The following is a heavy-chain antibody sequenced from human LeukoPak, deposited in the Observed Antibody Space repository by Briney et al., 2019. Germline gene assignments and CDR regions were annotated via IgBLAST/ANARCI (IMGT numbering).Heavy chain of an antibody. CDR3: ARKIVTSGAFDI. J-gene: IGHJ3*02. Sequence: SETLSPTCAVSGGPISSANWWSWVRQLPGRGLEWIGEIYHSGSTNYNPSLKSRVTISVDKSKDQFSLKLGSVTAADTAVYYCARKIVTSGAFDIWGQGPMVTVSA. CDR1: GGPISSANW. D-gene: IGHD1-26*01. CDR2: IYHSGST. V-gene: IGHV4-4*02.